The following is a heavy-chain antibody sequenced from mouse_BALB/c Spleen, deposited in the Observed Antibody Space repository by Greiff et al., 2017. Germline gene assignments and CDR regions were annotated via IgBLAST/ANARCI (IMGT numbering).Heavy chain of an antibody. CDR2: IYPYNGGT. Sequence: EVQLQQSGPELVKPGASVKISCKASGYTFTDYNMHWVKQSHGKSLEWIGYIYPYNGGTGYNQKFKSKATLTVDNSSSTAYMELRSLTSEDSAVYYCARGGFYVYYFDYWGQGTTLTVSS. D-gene: IGHD1-1*01. CDR1: GYTFTDYN. J-gene: IGHJ2*01. V-gene: IGHV1S29*02. CDR3: ARGGFYVYYFDY.